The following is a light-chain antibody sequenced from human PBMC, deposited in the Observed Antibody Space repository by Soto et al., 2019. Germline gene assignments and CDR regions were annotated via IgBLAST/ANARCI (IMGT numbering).Light chain of an antibody. V-gene: IGKV3-20*01. CDR2: DAS. CDR3: QQYSTSAPT. J-gene: IGKJ1*01. Sequence: LTQSPGSLSSSPGDRATLSCRASQTVSSSYLAWYQQTPSHAPSLLIYDASSKATGIPGRFSGSGSGTDFTLTISRLEPEDFAVYYCQQYSTSAPTFGQGTKVDIK. CDR1: QTVSSSY.